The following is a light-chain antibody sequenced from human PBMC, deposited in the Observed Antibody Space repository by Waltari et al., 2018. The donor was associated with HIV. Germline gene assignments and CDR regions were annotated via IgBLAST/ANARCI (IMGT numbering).Light chain of an antibody. Sequence: QSVLTQPPSASGTPGQRVTISCSGSRSNIGSKYVYWYQQLPGTAPKLLIYRNNRRPSGVPDRFSGSKSGTSASLAISGLRSEDEADYYCTAWDDSLSGVVFGGGTKLTVL. CDR3: TAWDDSLSGVV. J-gene: IGLJ2*01. V-gene: IGLV1-47*01. CDR2: RNN. CDR1: RSNIGSKY.